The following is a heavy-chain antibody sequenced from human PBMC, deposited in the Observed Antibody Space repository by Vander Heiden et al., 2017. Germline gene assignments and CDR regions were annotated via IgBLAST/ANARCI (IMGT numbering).Heavy chain of an antibody. CDR3: AKDDSNYGAYYFDY. V-gene: IGHV3-23*01. J-gene: IGHJ4*02. Sequence: EVQLLESGGGLVQPGGSLRLSCAASGFTFSSYAMSGVRQAPGKGLEWVSAISGSGGSTYYADSVKGRFTIPRDNSKNTLYLQMNSLRAEDTAVYYCAKDDSNYGAYYFDYWGQGTLVTVSS. CDR1: GFTFSSYA. D-gene: IGHD4-4*01. CDR2: ISGSGGST.